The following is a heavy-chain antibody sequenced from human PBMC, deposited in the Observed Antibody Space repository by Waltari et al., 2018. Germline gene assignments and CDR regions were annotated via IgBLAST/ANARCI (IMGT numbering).Heavy chain of an antibody. CDR2: VSPGGVTT. V-gene: IGHV3-23*01. CDR3: ARRRVVNSGDDT. CDR1: GFTFRSHV. J-gene: IGHJ5*02. Sequence: DVQLLESGGGLVQPGGSLRLSCAASGFTFRSHVMSWVRQAPGKGPEWVSSVSPGGVTTYYADSVKGRFTTSRDNSKNMLSLQMNSLRVEDTAVYYCARRRVVNSGDDTWGQGTLVIVSS. D-gene: IGHD2-2*01.